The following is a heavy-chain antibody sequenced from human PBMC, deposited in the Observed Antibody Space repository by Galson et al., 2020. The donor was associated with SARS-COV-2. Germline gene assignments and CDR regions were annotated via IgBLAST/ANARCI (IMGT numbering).Heavy chain of an antibody. CDR2: ISYDGSNK. V-gene: IGHV3-30*04. CDR3: AREESEAGYYGGGPPGAFDI. J-gene: IGHJ3*02. D-gene: IGHD3-10*01. Sequence: GGSLRLSCAATEFTFSSYAMHWVRPAPGKGLEWMAVISYDGSNKYYADSVTGRFTISRDNSKNTLYLQMNSLRAEDTAVHYCAREESEAGYYGGGPPGAFDIWGQGTMVTVSS. CDR1: EFTFSSYA.